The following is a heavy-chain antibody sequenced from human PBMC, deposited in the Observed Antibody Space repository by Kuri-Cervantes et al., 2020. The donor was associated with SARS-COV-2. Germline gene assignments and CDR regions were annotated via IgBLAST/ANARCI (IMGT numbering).Heavy chain of an antibody. D-gene: IGHD6-19*01. CDR1: GFTFSSYG. Sequence: GESLKISCAASGFTFSSYGMHWVRQAPGKGLEWVAFIRYDGSNKYYADSVKGRFTISRDNSKNTLYLQMNSLRAEDTAVYYCASILPDSSGWYGYWGQGTLVTVSS. CDR2: IRYDGSNK. J-gene: IGHJ4*02. V-gene: IGHV3-30*02. CDR3: ASILPDSSGWYGY.